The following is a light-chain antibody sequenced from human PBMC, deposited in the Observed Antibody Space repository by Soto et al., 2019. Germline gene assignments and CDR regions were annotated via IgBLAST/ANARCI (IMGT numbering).Light chain of an antibody. V-gene: IGLV1-44*01. CDR3: AAWGDNLNGWV. J-gene: IGLJ3*02. CDR1: SSNIGNNA. CDR2: DNI. Sequence: QSVLTQPASVSGTPGQRVTISCSGSSSNIGNNAVNWYQQFPGTAPKLLIYDNIQRPSGVPDRFSGSKSGTSASLAISGLQSEDEADYYCAAWGDNLNGWVFGGGTKLTVL.